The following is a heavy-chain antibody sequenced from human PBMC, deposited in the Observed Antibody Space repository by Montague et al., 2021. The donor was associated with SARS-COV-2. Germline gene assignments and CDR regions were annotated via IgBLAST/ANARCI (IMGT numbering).Heavy chain of an antibody. J-gene: IGHJ1*01. CDR2: VHLRGSS. Sequence: SETLSLTCSVSGVSISIEGWYWCGERTPQGQGLVRLVCVHLRGSSNYNPSLESRVTMSVDTSKSSFSLRLRSVTGADTAVYDCGRGITNWWAVGHWGQGIMVTVSS. V-gene: IGHV4-39*02. D-gene: IGHD2-15*01. CDR1: GVSISIEGWY. CDR3: GRGITNWWAVGH.